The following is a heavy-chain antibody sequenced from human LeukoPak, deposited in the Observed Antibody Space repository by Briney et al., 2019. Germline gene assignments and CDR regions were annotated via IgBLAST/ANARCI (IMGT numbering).Heavy chain of an antibody. J-gene: IGHJ5*02. V-gene: IGHV6-1*01. CDR2: TYYRSKWYN. Sequence: SQTLSLTCAISGDSVSSNTAAWNWIRQSPSRGLEWLGRTYYRSKWYNDYALSVKSRITINPDTSKNQFSLQLNSVAPEDTAVYYCARSLYCFNDRCYKPSWFDLWGQGTLVTVSS. CDR1: GDSVSSNTAA. D-gene: IGHD2-8*01. CDR3: ARSLYCFNDRCYKPSWFDL.